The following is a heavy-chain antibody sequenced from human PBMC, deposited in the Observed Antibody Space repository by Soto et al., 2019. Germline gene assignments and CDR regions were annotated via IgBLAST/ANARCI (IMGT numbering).Heavy chain of an antibody. CDR3: ARGVYYVSGSQHHHAFDI. D-gene: IGHD3-10*01. CDR1: GGSFSGYY. Sequence: QVQLQKWGAGLLKPSETLSLTCAVYGGSFSGYYWSWIRQPPGKGLEWIGEINHSGSTNYNPSLKSLVTISVDTSKNQFSLKLSAVTAADTAVYYCARGVYYVSGSQHHHAFDIWGQGTMVTVSS. CDR2: INHSGST. V-gene: IGHV4-34*01. J-gene: IGHJ3*02.